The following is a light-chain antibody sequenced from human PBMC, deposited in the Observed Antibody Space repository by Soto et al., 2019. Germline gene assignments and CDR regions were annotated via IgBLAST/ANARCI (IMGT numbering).Light chain of an antibody. J-gene: IGKJ1*01. Sequence: AIQITQSPSSVSASIGCRAIITCRASQAIRNDLVWFPQKSGKAHKILLYTASTLQRLVRSCFSGSGSGADVTLTIRSLQPEDSATYFPLPDYSYPRTFGQGTKVDIK. CDR2: TAS. CDR3: LPDYSYPRT. V-gene: IGKV1-6*01. CDR1: QAIRND.